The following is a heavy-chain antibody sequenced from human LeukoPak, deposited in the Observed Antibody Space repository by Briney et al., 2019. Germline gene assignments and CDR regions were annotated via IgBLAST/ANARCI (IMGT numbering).Heavy chain of an antibody. CDR2: INHSGST. CDR3: ARSPYDTLTKRYYFDY. J-gene: IGHJ4*02. CDR1: GGSFSGYY. D-gene: IGHD3-9*01. V-gene: IGHV4-34*01. Sequence: SETLSLTCAVYGGSFSGYYWSWIRQPPGKGLEWIGEINHSGSTNYNPSLKSRVTISVDTSKNQFSLKLSSVTAADTAVYYCARSPYDTLTKRYYFDYWGQGTLVTVSS.